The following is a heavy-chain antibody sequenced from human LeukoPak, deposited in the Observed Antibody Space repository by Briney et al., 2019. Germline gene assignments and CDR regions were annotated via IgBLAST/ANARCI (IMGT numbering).Heavy chain of an antibody. CDR1: GFTLSSYA. J-gene: IGHJ4*02. Sequence: SGGSLRLSCVASGFTLSSYAMSWVRQAPGKGLEWVSGISGSAVITYSADSVQGRFTISRDNSKDTLYLQMNSLRAEDTAVFYCAKSTVAGYVGGFDYWGQGTLVTVSS. CDR3: AKSTVAGYVGGFDY. D-gene: IGHD5-12*01. V-gene: IGHV3-23*01. CDR2: ISGSAVIT.